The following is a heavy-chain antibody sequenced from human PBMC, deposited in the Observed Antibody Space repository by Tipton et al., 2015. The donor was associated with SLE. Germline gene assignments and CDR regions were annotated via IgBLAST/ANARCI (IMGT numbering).Heavy chain of an antibody. Sequence: GSLRLSCAASGFTFSSYGMHWVRQAPGKGLEWVSAISGSGGSTYYADSVKGRFTISRDNSKNTLYLQMNSLRAEDTAVYYCAKDGIAVAGTEVYWRQGTLVTVSS. CDR1: GFTFSSYG. V-gene: IGHV3-23*01. D-gene: IGHD6-19*01. J-gene: IGHJ4*02. CDR2: ISGSGGST. CDR3: AKDGIAVAGTEVY.